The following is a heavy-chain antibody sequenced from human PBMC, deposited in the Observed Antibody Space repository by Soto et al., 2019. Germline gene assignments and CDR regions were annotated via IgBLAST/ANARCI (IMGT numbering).Heavy chain of an antibody. CDR1: GFTFNYYD. CDR3: ATSSERLSLVTLGGLIPLGFDY. V-gene: IGHV3-23*01. CDR2: ISDTGRDT. D-gene: IGHD3-16*01. Sequence: EAQLLESGGCLVQPGGSLRLSCVASGFTFNYYDVTWVRRAPGKGLDWVSTISDTGRDTYFGDSVRGRFSIPRDKSRNAVYLQMHSLTVDDTALYYCATSSERLSLVTLGGLIPLGFDYWGHGILVTVSS. J-gene: IGHJ4*01.